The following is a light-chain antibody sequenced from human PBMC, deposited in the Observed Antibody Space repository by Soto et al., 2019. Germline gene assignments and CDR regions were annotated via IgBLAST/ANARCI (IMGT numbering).Light chain of an antibody. V-gene: IGKV3-11*01. CDR3: QERTVWPPLS. CDR2: DTS. CDR1: QSVGDR. Sequence: IVLTQSPATLSLSPGERATLFCRASQSVGDRLAWYQQKPGQTPRVVIYDTSKRASDIPERFSGRGSVTDFTLSISSLEPEDFAIYYCQERTVWPPLSFGGGTRV. J-gene: IGKJ4*01.